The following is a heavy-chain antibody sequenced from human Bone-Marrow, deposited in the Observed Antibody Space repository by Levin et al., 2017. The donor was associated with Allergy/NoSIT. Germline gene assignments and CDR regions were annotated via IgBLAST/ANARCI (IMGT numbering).Heavy chain of an antibody. V-gene: IGHV3-15*07. J-gene: IGHJ4*02. D-gene: IGHD4-17*01. CDR2: IKGESDGGIT. CDR1: GFGFTHAW. CDR3: TTLCTVTLDH. Sequence: GGSLRLSCAASGFGFTHAWMNWVRQVPGKGPEWVGRIKGESDGGITDYAAPVKGRFTISRDDSKRTIYLQMNSLRTEDTAVYYCTTLCTVTLDHWGRGTLVTVSS.